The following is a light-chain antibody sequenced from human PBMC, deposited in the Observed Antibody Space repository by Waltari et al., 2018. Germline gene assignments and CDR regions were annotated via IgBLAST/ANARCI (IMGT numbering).Light chain of an antibody. CDR3: TSYITTRGDWV. Sequence: QSALTQPASVSGSPGQSITISCTGTSSDVGGYNLVSWHQPHPGKAPKLIIYEVSNRPSGVSNRCSGAQSGNTASLTISGLQAEDEADYYCTSYITTRGDWVFGGGTKLTVL. CDR1: SSDVGGYNL. J-gene: IGLJ3*02. V-gene: IGLV2-14*01. CDR2: EVS.